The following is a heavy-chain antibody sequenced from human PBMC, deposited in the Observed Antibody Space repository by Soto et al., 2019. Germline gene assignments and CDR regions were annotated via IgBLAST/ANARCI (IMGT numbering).Heavy chain of an antibody. Sequence: GGSLRLSCAASGFTFSSYGMHWVRQAPGKGLEWVAVISYDGSNKYYADSVKGRFTISRDNSKNTLYLQMNSLRAEDTAVYYCAKETYGGGGYTSTYYFDYWGQGTLVTVS. CDR2: ISYDGSNK. J-gene: IGHJ4*02. V-gene: IGHV3-30*18. CDR1: GFTFSSYG. D-gene: IGHD3-16*02. CDR3: AKETYGGGGYTSTYYFDY.